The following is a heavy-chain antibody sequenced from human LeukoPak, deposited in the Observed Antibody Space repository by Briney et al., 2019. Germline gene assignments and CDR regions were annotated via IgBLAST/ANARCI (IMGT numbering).Heavy chain of an antibody. Sequence: PSETLSLTCTVSGGSISSGGYYWSWIRQHPGKGLEWIGYIYYSGSTYYNPSLKSRVTISVDTSKNQFSLKLSSVTAADTAVYYCARGVTTDCFDYWGQGTLVTVSS. V-gene: IGHV4-31*03. CDR1: GGSISSGGYY. CDR3: ARGVTTDCFDY. CDR2: IYYSGST. D-gene: IGHD4-17*01. J-gene: IGHJ4*02.